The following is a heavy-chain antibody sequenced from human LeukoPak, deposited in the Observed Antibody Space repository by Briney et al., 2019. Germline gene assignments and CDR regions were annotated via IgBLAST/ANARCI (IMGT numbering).Heavy chain of an antibody. V-gene: IGHV3-66*02. J-gene: IGHJ6*03. CDR1: GLTFNSHA. CDR3: ARGTWFGVSESYTHYMGV. Sequence: PGGSLRLSCAASGLTFNSHAMTWVRQAPGKGLEWVSVIYAGGDTYYAASVKGRFTISRDNSKNTVYLQMNSLRTEDAAVYYCARGTWFGVSESYTHYMGVWGKGTTVTVSS. D-gene: IGHD3-10*01. CDR2: IYAGGDT.